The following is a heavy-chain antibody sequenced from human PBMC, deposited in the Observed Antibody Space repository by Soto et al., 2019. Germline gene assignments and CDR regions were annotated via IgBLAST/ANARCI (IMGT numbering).Heavy chain of an antibody. D-gene: IGHD1-26*01. V-gene: IGHV4-31*03. CDR1: GGSISSGSYH. CDR3: ARVEGSSYYFRHDC. Sequence: TSETLSLTCTVSGGSISSGSYHWSWIRQHPGKGLVWIGNIYYSGSSYYNPSLKSRATISIDTSKDQFSLRLGSVTAADTAVYYCARVEGSSYYFRHDCWGRGTLVTVSS. J-gene: IGHJ4*02. CDR2: IYYSGSS.